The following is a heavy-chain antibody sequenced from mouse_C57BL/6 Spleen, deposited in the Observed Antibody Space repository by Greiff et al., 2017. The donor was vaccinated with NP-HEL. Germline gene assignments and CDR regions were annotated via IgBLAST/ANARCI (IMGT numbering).Heavy chain of an antibody. CDR3: TGSNYAMDY. V-gene: IGHV6-3*01. CDR1: GFTFSNYW. CDR2: IRLKSDNYAT. J-gene: IGHJ4*01. Sequence: EVKLVESGGGLVQPGGSMKLSCVASGFTFSNYWMNWVRQSPEKGLEWVAQIRLKSDNYATHYAESVKGRFTISRDDSKSSVYLQMNNLRAEDTGIYYCTGSNYAMDYWGRGTSVTVSS.